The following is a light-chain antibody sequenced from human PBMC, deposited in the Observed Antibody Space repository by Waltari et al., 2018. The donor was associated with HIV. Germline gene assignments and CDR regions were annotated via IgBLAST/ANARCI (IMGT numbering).Light chain of an antibody. Sequence: QSVLTQPPSVSGAPGQRVTISCTGSSSNIGAGYDVHWYQQLPGTAPKLLIYCNSNRPSGVPCLFSGSKSGTSASLAITGLQAEDEADYYCQSYDSSLSGWVFGGGTKLTVL. CDR2: CNS. CDR3: QSYDSSLSGWV. CDR1: SSNIGAGYD. V-gene: IGLV1-40*01. J-gene: IGLJ3*02.